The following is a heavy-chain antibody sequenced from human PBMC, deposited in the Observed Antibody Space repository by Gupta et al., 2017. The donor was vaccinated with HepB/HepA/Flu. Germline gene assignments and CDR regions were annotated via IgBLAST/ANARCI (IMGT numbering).Heavy chain of an antibody. V-gene: IGHV3-30-3*01. CDR3: ARGSPCSGGSCYSSWFDP. CDR1: GFTFSSYA. D-gene: IGHD2-15*01. Sequence: QVQLVESGGGVVQPGRSLRLSCAASGFTFSSYAMHWVSQAPGKGLEWVAVISYDGSNKYYADSVKGRFTISRDNSKNTLYLQMNSLRAEDTAVYYCARGSPCSGGSCYSSWFDPWGQGTLVTVSS. J-gene: IGHJ5*02. CDR2: ISYDGSNK.